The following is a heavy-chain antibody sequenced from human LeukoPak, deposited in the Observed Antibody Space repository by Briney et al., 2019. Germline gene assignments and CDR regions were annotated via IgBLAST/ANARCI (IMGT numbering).Heavy chain of an antibody. CDR2: INHSGST. Sequence: SETLSLTCAVYGGSFSGYYWSWIRQPPGKGLEWIGEINHSGSTNYNPSLKSRVTISVDTSKNQFSLKLSSVTAADTAVYHCARTKSYGDQYYFDYWGQGTLVTVSS. J-gene: IGHJ4*02. CDR1: GGSFSGYY. CDR3: ARTKSYGDQYYFDY. D-gene: IGHD4-17*01. V-gene: IGHV4-34*01.